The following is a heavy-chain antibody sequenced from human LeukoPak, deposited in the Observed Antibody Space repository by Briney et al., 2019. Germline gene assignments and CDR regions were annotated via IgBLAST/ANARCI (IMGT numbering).Heavy chain of an antibody. Sequence: GGSLRLSCAASGFTFSSYSMNWVRQAPGKGLEWVSSISSSSSYIYYADSVKGRFTISRDNAKNTLYLQMKSLGAEDTAVYYCARAGNYRFDYWGQGTLVTVSS. CDR1: GFTFSSYS. D-gene: IGHD1-7*01. CDR2: ISSSSSYI. J-gene: IGHJ4*02. V-gene: IGHV3-21*01. CDR3: ARAGNYRFDY.